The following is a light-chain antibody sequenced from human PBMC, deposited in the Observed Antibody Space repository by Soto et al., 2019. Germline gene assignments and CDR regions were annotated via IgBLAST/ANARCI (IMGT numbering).Light chain of an antibody. CDR2: GAS. CDR1: QSVSSSF. J-gene: IGKJ1*01. CDR3: QQYGSSPLT. V-gene: IGKV3-20*01. Sequence: EIVLTPSPGTLSLSPGERATLSCRASQSVSSSFLAWYQQKVGQAPRLLIYGASSRATGIPDRFSGSGSGTDFTLTISRLEPEDFAVYYCQQYGSSPLTFGQGTKVDIK.